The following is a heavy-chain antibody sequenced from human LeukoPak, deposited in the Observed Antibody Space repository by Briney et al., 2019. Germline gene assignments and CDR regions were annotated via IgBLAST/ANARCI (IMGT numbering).Heavy chain of an antibody. Sequence: GGSLRLSCSASGFSFSGYALSWVRQAPGKGLEWVSSISSSSSYIYYADSVKGRFTISRDNAKKSLYLQMNSLRAEDTAVYYCARDPINIATAGKGFDYWGQGTLVTVSS. V-gene: IGHV3-21*01. CDR1: GFSFSGYA. J-gene: IGHJ4*02. CDR2: ISSSSSYI. CDR3: ARDPINIATAGKGFDY. D-gene: IGHD6-13*01.